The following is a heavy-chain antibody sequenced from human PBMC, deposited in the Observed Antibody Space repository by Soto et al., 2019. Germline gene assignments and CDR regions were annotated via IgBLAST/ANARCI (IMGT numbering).Heavy chain of an antibody. CDR3: TRRECSGGSCYADY. V-gene: IGHV3-73*01. Sequence: GGSLRLSCAVSGFPFSDSAMHWVRQASGKGLEWVGRIRSKPNSYATAYAESVKGRFTISRDDSKNTAYLQMNSLKTEDTAVYYCTRRECSGGSCYADYWGQGTLVTVSS. D-gene: IGHD2-15*01. CDR1: GFPFSDSA. CDR2: IRSKPNSYAT. J-gene: IGHJ4*02.